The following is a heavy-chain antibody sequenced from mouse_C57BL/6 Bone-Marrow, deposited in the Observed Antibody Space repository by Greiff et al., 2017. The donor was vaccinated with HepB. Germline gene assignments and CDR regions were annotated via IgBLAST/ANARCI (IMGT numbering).Heavy chain of an antibody. CDR1: GYTFTDYY. CDR2: INPNNGGT. Sequence: EVKLQQSGPELVKPGASVKISCKASGYTFTDYYMNWVKQSHGKSLEWIGDINPNNGGTSYNQKFKGKATLTVDKSSSTAYMELRSLTSEDSAVYYCARSSYSNYDLDYWGQGTSVTVSS. CDR3: ARSSYSNYDLDY. D-gene: IGHD2-5*01. V-gene: IGHV1-26*01. J-gene: IGHJ4*01.